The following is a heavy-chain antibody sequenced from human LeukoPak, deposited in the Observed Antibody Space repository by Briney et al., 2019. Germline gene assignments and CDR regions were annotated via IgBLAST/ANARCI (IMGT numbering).Heavy chain of an antibody. J-gene: IGHJ6*02. CDR1: GFTFSSYW. Sequence: PGGSLRLSCAASGFTFSSYWMSWVCQAPGKGLEWVANIKQDGSEKYYVDSVKGRFTISRDNAKNSLYLQMNSLRAEDTAVYYCARDGGSSWYYYYYGMDVWGQGTTVTVSS. V-gene: IGHV3-7*01. D-gene: IGHD6-13*01. CDR2: IKQDGSEK. CDR3: ARDGGSSWYYYYYGMDV.